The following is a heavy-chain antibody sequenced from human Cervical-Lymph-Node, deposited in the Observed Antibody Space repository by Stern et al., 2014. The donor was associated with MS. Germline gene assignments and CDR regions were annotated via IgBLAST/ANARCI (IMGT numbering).Heavy chain of an antibody. J-gene: IGHJ3*02. CDR1: SGSISSYY. Sequence: QVQLQESGPGLVQPSETLSLTCTVSSGSISSYYWSWIRQSPGKGLEWIGYVYYSGSTNYNPSLKSRVTISVDMFKNQFFLKLHSVTAADTAVYYCARGDALDIWGQGTMVTVSS. CDR3: ARGDALDI. V-gene: IGHV4-59*01. CDR2: VYYSGST.